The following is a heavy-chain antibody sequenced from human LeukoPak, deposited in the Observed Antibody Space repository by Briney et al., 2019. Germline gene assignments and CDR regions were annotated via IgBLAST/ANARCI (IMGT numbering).Heavy chain of an antibody. Sequence: SETLSLTCTVSGGSISSSSYYWGWIRQPPGKGLEWIGSIYYSGSTYYNPSLKSRVTISVDTSKNQFSLKLSSVTAEDTAVYYCARGSMVRGVYFQHWGQGTLVTVSS. CDR3: ARGSMVRGVYFQH. CDR1: GGSISSSSYY. CDR2: IYYSGST. J-gene: IGHJ1*01. D-gene: IGHD3-10*01. V-gene: IGHV4-39*07.